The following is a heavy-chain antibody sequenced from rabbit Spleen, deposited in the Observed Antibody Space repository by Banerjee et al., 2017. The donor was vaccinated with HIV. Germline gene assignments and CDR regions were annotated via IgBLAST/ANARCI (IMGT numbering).Heavy chain of an antibody. Sequence: QSLEESGGGLVHPEGSLALTCTASGFSFSNNYYMCWVRQAPGKGLEWIACIYPGSSASTYYANWAKGRLTISKASSTTVTLQVTSLSATDTATYFCARNYVNTFDPWGPGTLVTVS. J-gene: IGHJ2*01. CDR2: IYPGSSAST. D-gene: IGHD1-1*01. CDR1: GFSFSNNYY. V-gene: IGHV1S40*01. CDR3: ARNYVNTFDP.